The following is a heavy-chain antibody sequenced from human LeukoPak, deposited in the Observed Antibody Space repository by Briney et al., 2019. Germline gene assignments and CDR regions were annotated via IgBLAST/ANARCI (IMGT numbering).Heavy chain of an antibody. CDR3: ARYCSSTSCYLAHAFDI. Sequence: GGSLRLSCAASGFTFSSYTMHWVRQAPGKGLEWVAVISYDESNKYYADSVKGRFTISRDNAKNSLYLQMNSLRDEDTAVYYCARYCSSTSCYLAHAFDIWGQGTMVTVSS. D-gene: IGHD2-2*01. V-gene: IGHV3-30-3*01. CDR1: GFTFSSYT. CDR2: ISYDESNK. J-gene: IGHJ3*02.